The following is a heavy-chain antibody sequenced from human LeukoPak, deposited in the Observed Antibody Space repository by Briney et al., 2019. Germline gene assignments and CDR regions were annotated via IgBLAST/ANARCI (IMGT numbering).Heavy chain of an antibody. CDR1: GFTFSSYV. Sequence: GGSLRLSCGASGFTFSSYVMNWVRQTPGKGLEWVSGISGSGASAYFAASVKGRFTISRDNSKNTLYLQMNSLRAEDTAVYYCARSRLSPLLWPGDFDYWGQGTLVTVSS. CDR3: ARSRLSPLLWPGDFDY. J-gene: IGHJ4*02. CDR2: ISGSGASA. V-gene: IGHV3-23*01. D-gene: IGHD3-10*01.